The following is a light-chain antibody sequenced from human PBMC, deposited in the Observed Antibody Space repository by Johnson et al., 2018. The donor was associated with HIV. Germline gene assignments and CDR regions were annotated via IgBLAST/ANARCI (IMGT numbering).Light chain of an antibody. CDR3: GTWGGV. CDR2: DNN. J-gene: IGLJ1*01. V-gene: IGLV1-51*01. CDR1: SSNIGNSY. Sequence: QPVLTQPPSVSAAPGQKVTISCSGSSSNIGNSYVSWYQQLPGTAPKLLIYDNNKRPSGIPDRFSGSKSGTSATLGITGLQTGDEADYYCGTWGGVFGTVTKVTVL.